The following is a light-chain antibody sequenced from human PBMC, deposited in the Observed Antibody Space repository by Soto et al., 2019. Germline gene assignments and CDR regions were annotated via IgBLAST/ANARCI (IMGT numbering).Light chain of an antibody. V-gene: IGKV3-20*01. CDR3: QQYGSSPIT. CDR2: AAS. J-gene: IGKJ5*01. CDR1: QSVSNSY. Sequence: EIVLTQSPGTLSLSPGERATLSCRASQSVSNSYLAWYQQKPGQAPRLLISAASSRATGIPDRFSGSGSGTDFTLAISRLEPEDFAVYYCQQYGSSPITFGQGTRLEI.